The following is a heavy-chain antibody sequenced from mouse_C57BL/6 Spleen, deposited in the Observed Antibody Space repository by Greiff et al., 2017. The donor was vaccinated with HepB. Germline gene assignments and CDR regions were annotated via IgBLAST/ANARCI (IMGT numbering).Heavy chain of an antibody. CDR3: TTCITTVVAEAY. Sequence: VQLQQSGAELVRPGASVKLSCTASGFNIKDYYMHWVKQRPEQGLEWIGRIDPEDGDTEYAPKFQGKATMTADTSSNTAYLQLSSLTSEDTAVYYCTTCITTVVAEAYWGQGTLVTVSA. D-gene: IGHD1-1*01. V-gene: IGHV14-1*01. CDR2: IDPEDGDT. CDR1: GFNIKDYY. J-gene: IGHJ3*01.